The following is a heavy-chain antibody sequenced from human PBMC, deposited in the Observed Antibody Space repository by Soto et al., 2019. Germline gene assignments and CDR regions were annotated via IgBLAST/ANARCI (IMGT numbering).Heavy chain of an antibody. CDR2: IYYSGST. D-gene: IGHD5-18*01. V-gene: IGHV4-59*08. CDR3: ARQSQLWLLYGFDY. Sequence: PSETLSLTCTVSGGSISSYYWSWIRQPPGKGLEWIGYIYYSGSTNYNPSLKSRVTISVDTSKNQFSLKLSSVTAADTAVHYCARQSQLWLLYGFDYWGQGTLVTVS. CDR1: GGSISSYY. J-gene: IGHJ4*02.